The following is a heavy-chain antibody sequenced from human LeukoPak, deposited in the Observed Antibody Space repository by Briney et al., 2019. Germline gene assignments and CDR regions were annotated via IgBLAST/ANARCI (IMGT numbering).Heavy chain of an antibody. J-gene: IGHJ4*02. CDR2: IYYSGST. V-gene: IGHV4-39*07. Sequence: PSETLSLTCTVSGGSISSSNYYWGWIRQPPGKGLEWIGSIYYSGSTYYNPSLKSRVTISVDTSKNQFSLKLSSVTAADTAVHYCARGTRGSDSSFDFWGQGTLVTVSS. D-gene: IGHD1-1*01. CDR1: GGSISSSNYY. CDR3: ARGTRGSDSSFDF.